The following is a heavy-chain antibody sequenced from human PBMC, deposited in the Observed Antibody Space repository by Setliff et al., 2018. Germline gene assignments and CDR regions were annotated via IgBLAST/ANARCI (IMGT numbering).Heavy chain of an antibody. D-gene: IGHD5-12*01. J-gene: IGHJ3*02. CDR1: GFTFSDYY. V-gene: IGHV3-11*04. CDR2: ISGSGGII. Sequence: GGSLRLSCAASGFTFSDYYMTWIRQAPGKGLEWISYISGSGGIIKYADSVKGRFTTSRDNAKKSLYMEMNSLRAEDTAVYYCARDITRDGYNSGAFDIWGQGTMVTVSS. CDR3: ARDITRDGYNSGAFDI.